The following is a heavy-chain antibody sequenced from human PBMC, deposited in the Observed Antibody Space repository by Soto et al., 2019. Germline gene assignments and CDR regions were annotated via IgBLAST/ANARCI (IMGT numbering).Heavy chain of an antibody. CDR1: GGSFSGYY. CDR3: ARGGGTDYGDYPDKYFQH. D-gene: IGHD4-17*01. Sequence: SETLSLTCAVYGGSFSGYYWSWIRQPPGKGLEWIGEINHSGSTNYNPSLKSRVTISVDTSKNQFSLKLSSVTAADTAVYYCARGGGTDYGDYPDKYFQHWGQGTLVTVSS. V-gene: IGHV4-34*01. J-gene: IGHJ1*01. CDR2: INHSGST.